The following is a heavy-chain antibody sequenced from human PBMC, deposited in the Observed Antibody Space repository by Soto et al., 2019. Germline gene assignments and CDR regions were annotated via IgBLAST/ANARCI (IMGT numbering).Heavy chain of an antibody. Sequence: QVQLQESGPGLVKPSQTLSLTCTVSGGSISSGGYYWSWIRQHPGKGLEWIGYIYYSGSTYHNPSLKSRVTTSVDTSKNQFSLKLSSVTAADTAVYYCARTVTMISNWYFDLWGRGTLVTVSS. V-gene: IGHV4-31*03. CDR3: ARTVTMISNWYFDL. CDR2: IYYSGST. D-gene: IGHD3-22*01. J-gene: IGHJ2*01. CDR1: GGSISSGGYY.